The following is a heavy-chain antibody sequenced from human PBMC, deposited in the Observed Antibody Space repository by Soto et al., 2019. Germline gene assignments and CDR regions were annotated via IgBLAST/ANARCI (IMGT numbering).Heavy chain of an antibody. CDR2: IYYSGST. CDR3: ATKGNYDFWSGYYTWPYYYYMDV. D-gene: IGHD3-3*01. V-gene: IGHV4-59*08. Sequence: SETLSLTCTVCGCSISSYYWSWIRQPPGKGLEWIGYIYYSGSTNYNPSLKSRVTISVDTSKNQFSLKLSSVTAADTAVYYCATKGNYDFWSGYYTWPYYYYMDVWGKGTTVTVSS. J-gene: IGHJ6*03. CDR1: GCSISSYY.